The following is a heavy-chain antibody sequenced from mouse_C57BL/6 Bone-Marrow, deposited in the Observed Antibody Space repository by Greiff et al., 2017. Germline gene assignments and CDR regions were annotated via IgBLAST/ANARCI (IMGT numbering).Heavy chain of an antibody. Sequence: EVKLVESGGGLVKPGGSLKLSCAASGFTFSSYAMSWVRQTPEKRLEWVATISDGGSYTYYPDNVKGRFTISRDNAKNNLYLQKSHLKSEDTAMYYCARQAIYDGYYVVDYWGQGTTLTVSS. CDR2: ISDGGSYT. CDR3: ARQAIYDGYYVVDY. CDR1: GFTFSSYA. D-gene: IGHD2-3*01. V-gene: IGHV5-4*03. J-gene: IGHJ2*01.